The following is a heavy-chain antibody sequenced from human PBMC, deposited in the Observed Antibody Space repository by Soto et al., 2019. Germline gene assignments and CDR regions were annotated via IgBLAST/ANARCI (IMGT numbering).Heavy chain of an antibody. CDR3: ARGGWG. J-gene: IGHJ3*01. D-gene: IGHD1-26*01. CDR1: GFTFNNYW. CDR2: ISTDGSDT. V-gene: IGHV3-74*01. Sequence: EVQLVESGGGLVQPGGSLRLSCAASGFTFNNYWMHWVRQAPGKGLVWVSHISTDGSDTTYADSVKGRFTISRDNAKKTLYLEMNRLRAEDTAVYYCARGGWGWGQGTLVTVSS.